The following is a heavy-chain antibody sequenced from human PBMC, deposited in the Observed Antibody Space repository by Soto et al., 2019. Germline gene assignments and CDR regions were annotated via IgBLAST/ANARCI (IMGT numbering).Heavy chain of an antibody. D-gene: IGHD3-22*01. J-gene: IGHJ4*02. Sequence: ASVKVSCKASGDTFTSYAMHWVRQAPGQRLEWMGWINAGNGNTKYSQKFQGRVTITRDKSTSTAYMELSSLRSEDTAVYYCARGLHYDSISLDDYWGQGTLVTVSS. CDR2: INAGNGNT. V-gene: IGHV1-3*01. CDR1: GDTFTSYA. CDR3: ARGLHYDSISLDDY.